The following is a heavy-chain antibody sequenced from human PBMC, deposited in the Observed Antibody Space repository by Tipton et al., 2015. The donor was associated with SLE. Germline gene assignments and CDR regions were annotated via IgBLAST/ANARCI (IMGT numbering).Heavy chain of an antibody. D-gene: IGHD5-18*01. CDR2: IYYSGSI. J-gene: IGHJ4*02. CDR3: ARGGGDTAMVEGY. Sequence: TLSLTCAVYGGSFSGYYWSWIRQPPGKGLEWIGYIYYSGSISYNPSLKSRVTISVDTSKNQFSLKLSSVTAADTAVYYCARGGGDTAMVEGYWGQGTLVTVSS. CDR1: GGSFSGYY. V-gene: IGHV4-59*01.